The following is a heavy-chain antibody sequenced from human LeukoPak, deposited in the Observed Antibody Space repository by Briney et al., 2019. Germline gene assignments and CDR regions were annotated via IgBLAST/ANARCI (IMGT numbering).Heavy chain of an antibody. D-gene: IGHD3-22*01. CDR2: INHSGST. CDR1: GGSFSGYY. V-gene: IGHV4-34*01. CDR3: ARFGYDSSGYYHDLGNFDY. J-gene: IGHJ4*02. Sequence: TSETLSLTCAVYGGSFSGYYWSWIRQPPGKGLEWIGEINHSGSTNYNPSLKSRVTISVDTSKNQFSLKLSSVTAADTAVYYCARFGYDSSGYYHDLGNFDYWGQGTLVTVSS.